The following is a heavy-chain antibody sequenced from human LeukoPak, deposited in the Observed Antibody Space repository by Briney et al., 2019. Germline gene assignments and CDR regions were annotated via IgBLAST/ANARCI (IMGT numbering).Heavy chain of an antibody. CDR3: AREGNPYGSGSYYNY. D-gene: IGHD3-10*01. Sequence: PGRSLRLSCAASGFTFSSYGMHWVRQAPGKGLEWVAVIWYDGSNKYYADSVKGRFTISRDNSKNTLYLQMNSLRAEDTAVYYCAREGNPYGSGSYYNYWGQGTLVTVSS. V-gene: IGHV3-33*01. CDR1: GFTFSSYG. J-gene: IGHJ4*02. CDR2: IWYDGSNK.